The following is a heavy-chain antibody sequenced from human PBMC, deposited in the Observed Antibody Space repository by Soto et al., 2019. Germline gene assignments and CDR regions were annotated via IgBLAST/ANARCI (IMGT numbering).Heavy chain of an antibody. Sequence: PSETLSLTCTVYGGSISSYYWCWIRQPAGKGLERIGRVYTSGSSNYNSSLKSRGTMSVDMAKNQFYLKLTFVTAADTAVYDCDRCTEWGDSSEYFDPWGQGTLVTVSS. CDR1: GGSISSYY. V-gene: IGHV4-4*07. D-gene: IGHD3-3*01. CDR3: DRCTEWGDSSEYFDP. J-gene: IGHJ4*02. CDR2: VYTSGSS.